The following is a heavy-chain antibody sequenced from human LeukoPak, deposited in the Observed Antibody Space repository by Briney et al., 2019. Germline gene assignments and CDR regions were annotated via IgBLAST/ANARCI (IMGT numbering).Heavy chain of an antibody. V-gene: IGHV4-59*12. CDR1: GVSMSSYY. D-gene: IGHD6-6*01. CDR2: IYYSGST. J-gene: IGHJ5*02. CDR3: ARAGIAARPSIRWFDP. Sequence: SETLSLTCTVSGVSMSSYYWSWIRQPPGKGLEWIGYIYYSGSTNYNPSLKSRVTISVDTSKNQFSLKLSSVTAADTAVYYCARAGIAARPSIRWFDPWGQGTLVTVSS.